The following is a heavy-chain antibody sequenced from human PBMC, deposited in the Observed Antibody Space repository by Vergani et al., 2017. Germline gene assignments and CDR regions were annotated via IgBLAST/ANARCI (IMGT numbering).Heavy chain of an antibody. V-gene: IGHV1-3*01. J-gene: IGHJ6*02. CDR2: INAGNGNT. D-gene: IGHD2-21*02. CDR3: ARDTVVTAIRYYYYYGRDV. CDR1: GYTFTSYA. Sequence: QVQLVQSGAEVKKPGASVKVSCKASGYTFTSYAMHWVRQAPGQRLEWMGWINAGNGNTKYSQKFQGRVTITRDTSASTAYMELSSLRSEDTAVYYCARDTVVTAIRYYYYYGRDVWGQGP.